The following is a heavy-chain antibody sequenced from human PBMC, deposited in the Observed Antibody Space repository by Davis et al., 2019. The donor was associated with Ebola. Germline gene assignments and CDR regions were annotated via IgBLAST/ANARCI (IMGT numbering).Heavy chain of an antibody. D-gene: IGHD1-26*01. CDR3: ATSTGLGAHDAFDF. V-gene: IGHV3-73*01. J-gene: IGHJ3*01. CDR1: GFFFSGAA. Sequence: GESLKISCAVSGFFFSGAAIHWVRQASGKGLEWVGRIRSKSDDYATTYAASVKGRFAFSRDDSKNTAYLQMHSLKTEDTAVYYCATSTGLGAHDAFDFWGQGTVVSVSS. CDR2: IRSKSDDYAT.